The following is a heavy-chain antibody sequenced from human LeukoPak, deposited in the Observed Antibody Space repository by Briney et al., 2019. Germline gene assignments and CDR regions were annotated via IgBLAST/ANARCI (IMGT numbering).Heavy chain of an antibody. CDR2: ITPSGST. D-gene: IGHD3-22*01. CDR3: ASSFYYYSRDY. CDR1: GGSFSGYF. V-gene: IGHV4-34*01. J-gene: IGHJ4*02. Sequence: SEPLSLTCVVYGGSFSGYFRSWIRQPPGKGLEWIGEITPSGSTNYNPSLKSRVSISIDTSKKKPSLRLNSVTAADSAVYYCASSFYYYSRDYWGQGTLVTVSS.